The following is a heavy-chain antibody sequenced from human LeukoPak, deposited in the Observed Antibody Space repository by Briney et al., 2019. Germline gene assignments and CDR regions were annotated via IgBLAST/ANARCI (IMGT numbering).Heavy chain of an antibody. CDR3: ARDQLVDVVPAAYYYYMDV. Sequence: GGSLRLSCAASGFTFSSYGMYWVRQAPGKGLEWVAFIRYDGSDKYYADSVKGRFTISRDNAKNSLYLQMNSLRAEDTAVYYCARDQLVDVVPAAYYYYMDVWGKGTTVTVSS. D-gene: IGHD2-2*01. CDR2: IRYDGSDK. CDR1: GFTFSSYG. V-gene: IGHV3-30*02. J-gene: IGHJ6*03.